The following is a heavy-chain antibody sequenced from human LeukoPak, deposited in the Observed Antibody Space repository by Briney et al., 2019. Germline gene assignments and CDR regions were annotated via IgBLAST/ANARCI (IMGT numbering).Heavy chain of an antibody. Sequence: SETLSLTCTVSGGSISSYYWSWIRQPPGKGLEWIGYIYYSGSTNYNPSLKSRVTISVDTSKNQFTLKLSSVTAADTAVYYCARGRLQYGSRYFDYWGQGTLVTVSS. D-gene: IGHD4-11*01. J-gene: IGHJ4*02. CDR1: GGSISSYY. V-gene: IGHV4-59*01. CDR2: IYYSGST. CDR3: ARGRLQYGSRYFDY.